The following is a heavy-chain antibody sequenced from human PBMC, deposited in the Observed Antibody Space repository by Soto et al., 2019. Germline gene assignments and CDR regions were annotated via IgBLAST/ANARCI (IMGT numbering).Heavy chain of an antibody. CDR1: GGTFSSYA. CDR2: IIPILGTA. Sequence: QVQLVQSGAEVKKPGSSVKVSCKASGGTFSSYAISWVRQAPGQGLEWMGGIIPILGTANYEQKFQGRVTITADECTSTGYMELSSLRSEDTAVYYCARPALGYNWFDPWGQGTLVTVSS. CDR3: ARPALGYNWFDP. D-gene: IGHD7-27*01. J-gene: IGHJ5*02. V-gene: IGHV1-69*01.